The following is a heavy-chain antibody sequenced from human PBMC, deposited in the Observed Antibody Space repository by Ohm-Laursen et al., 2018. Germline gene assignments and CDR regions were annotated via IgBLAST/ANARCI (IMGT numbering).Heavy chain of an antibody. CDR2: ISSRGDTI. Sequence: GSLRLSCSASGFTFRSYEMNWVRQAPGKGLEWVSYISSRGDTIYYADSVKGRFTISRDNAKNSLYLQMNSLRAEDTAVYYCARMDVDTTIGFRLDFDLWGQGTLVTVSS. CDR3: ARMDVDTTIGFRLDFDL. J-gene: IGHJ4*02. CDR1: GFTFRSYE. D-gene: IGHD5-18*01. V-gene: IGHV3-48*03.